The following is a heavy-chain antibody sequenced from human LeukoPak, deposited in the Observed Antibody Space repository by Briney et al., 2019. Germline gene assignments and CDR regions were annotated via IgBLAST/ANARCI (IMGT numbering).Heavy chain of an antibody. J-gene: IGHJ4*02. D-gene: IGHD3-3*02. CDR3: SRVLAETLAFDY. V-gene: IGHV3-49*04. Sequence: GGSLRLSCTTSGFTFGDYAMSWVRQAPGKGLEWVGFIRSKAYGATTDYAASVKGRFTISRDDSKSITYLQMNSLKTEDTAVYYCSRVLAETLAFDYWGQGTLITVSS. CDR2: IRSKAYGATT. CDR1: GFTFGDYA.